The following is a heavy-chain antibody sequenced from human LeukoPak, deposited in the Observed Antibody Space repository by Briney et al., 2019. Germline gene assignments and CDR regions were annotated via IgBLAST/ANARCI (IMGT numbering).Heavy chain of an antibody. Sequence: GGSLRLSCTASGFTFSSYAMTWVRQAPGKGLEWVSVIYSGGNTYYADSVKGRFTISRDNSKNTLYLQMNSLRPEDTAVYYCARGDVYNPHDFDYWGQGTLVTVSS. D-gene: IGHD5-24*01. V-gene: IGHV3-53*01. CDR2: IYSGGNT. CDR1: GFTFSSYA. CDR3: ARGDVYNPHDFDY. J-gene: IGHJ4*02.